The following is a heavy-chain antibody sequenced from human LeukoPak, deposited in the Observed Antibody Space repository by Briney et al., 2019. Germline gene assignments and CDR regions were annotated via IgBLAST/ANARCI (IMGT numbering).Heavy chain of an antibody. J-gene: IGHJ5*02. V-gene: IGHV4-34*01. Sequence: PSETLSLTCAVYGGPFSGYYWSWIRQPPGKGLEWIGEINHSGSTNYNPSLKSRVTISVDTSKNQFSLKLSSVTAADTAVYYCARGMGYCSGGSCYEWFDHWGQGTLVTVSS. CDR2: INHSGST. CDR3: ARGMGYCSGGSCYEWFDH. D-gene: IGHD2-15*01. CDR1: GGPFSGYY.